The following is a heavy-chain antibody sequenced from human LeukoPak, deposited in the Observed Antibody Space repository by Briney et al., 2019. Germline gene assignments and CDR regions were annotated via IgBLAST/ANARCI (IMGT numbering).Heavy chain of an antibody. CDR3: AKEDYDILTGYYWGGGVGMDV. CDR1: GFTFSSYA. Sequence: GGSLRLSCAASGFTFSSYAMSWVRQAPGKGLEWGSAISGSGGSTYYADSVKGRFTISRDNSKNTLYLQMNSLRAEDTAVYYCAKEDYDILTGYYWGGGVGMDVWGQGTTVTVSS. CDR2: ISGSGGST. V-gene: IGHV3-23*01. J-gene: IGHJ6*02. D-gene: IGHD3-9*01.